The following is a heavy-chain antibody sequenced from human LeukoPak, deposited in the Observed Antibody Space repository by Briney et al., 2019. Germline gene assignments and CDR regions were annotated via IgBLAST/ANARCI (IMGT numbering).Heavy chain of an antibody. V-gene: IGHV1-2*02. CDR1: GYTFTSYG. J-gene: IGHJ4*02. D-gene: IGHD3-22*01. CDR2: INPNSGGT. Sequence: ASVKVSCKASGYTFTSYGISWVRQAPGQGLEWMGWINPNSGGTNYAQKFQGRVTMTRDTSISTAYMELSRLRSDDTAVYYCARDRAAYYYDSSGYAPYFDYWGQGTLVTVSS. CDR3: ARDRAAYYYDSSGYAPYFDY.